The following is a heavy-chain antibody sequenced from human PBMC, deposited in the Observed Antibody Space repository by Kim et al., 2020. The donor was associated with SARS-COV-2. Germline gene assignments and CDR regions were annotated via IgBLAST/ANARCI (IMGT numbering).Heavy chain of an antibody. Sequence: GGSLRLSCAASGFTFSSYEMNWVRQAPGKGLEWVSYISSRGMTKYYADSVKGRFTISRDNAKNSVYLQMNSLRAEDTAVYYCARNGSGRGYYFDYWGQGILVTVSS. CDR3: ARNGSGRGYYFDY. CDR1: GFTFSSYE. V-gene: IGHV3-48*03. D-gene: IGHD2-15*01. CDR2: ISSRGMTK. J-gene: IGHJ4*02.